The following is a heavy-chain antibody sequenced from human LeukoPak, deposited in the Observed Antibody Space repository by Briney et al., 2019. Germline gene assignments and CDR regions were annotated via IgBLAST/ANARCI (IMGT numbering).Heavy chain of an antibody. D-gene: IGHD3-16*01. Sequence: GASVKVSCKASGGTFSSYAITWVRQAPGQGLEWMGGIIPIFGTANYAQKFRGRVTITTDESTSTAYMELSSLGSEDTAVYYCARSARGSYYYYMDVWGKGTTVTVCS. CDR3: ARSARGSYYYYMDV. V-gene: IGHV1-69*05. CDR2: IIPIFGTA. J-gene: IGHJ6*03. CDR1: GGTFSSYA.